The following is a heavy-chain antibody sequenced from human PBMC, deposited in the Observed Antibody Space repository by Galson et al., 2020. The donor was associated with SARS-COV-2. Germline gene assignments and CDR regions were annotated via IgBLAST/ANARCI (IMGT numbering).Heavy chain of an antibody. D-gene: IGHD1-26*01. CDR1: GYTFTDYY. Sequence: ASVKVSCKASGYTFTDYYLHWVRQAPGQGLEWMGWINPGSGGTKYAPNFQGRVTMTRDTSISTAYMELTRLTSDDMAVYYCARDRGGELLHYFDYWGQGALVTVSS. J-gene: IGHJ4*02. V-gene: IGHV1-2*02. CDR3: ARDRGGELLHYFDY. CDR2: INPGSGGT.